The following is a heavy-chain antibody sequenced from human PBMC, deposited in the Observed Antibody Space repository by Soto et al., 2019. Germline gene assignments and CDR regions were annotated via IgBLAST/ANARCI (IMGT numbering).Heavy chain of an antibody. CDR2: ISHDGHA. CDR3: AGQVYGDYLGGNWFDP. CDR1: CGSFSGYY. Sequence: PSETLSLTCAVYCGSFSGYYWSWIRQSPEKGLEWIGIISHDGHAYYNPSLKIRVTLFADTSRNQFSLKMKSVTVADTALYFCAGQVYGDYLGGNWFDPWGQGALVTVSS. J-gene: IGHJ5*02. D-gene: IGHD4-17*01. V-gene: IGHV4-34*01.